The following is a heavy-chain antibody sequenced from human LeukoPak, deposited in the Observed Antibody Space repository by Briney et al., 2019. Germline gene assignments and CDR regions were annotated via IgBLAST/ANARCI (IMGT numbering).Heavy chain of an antibody. D-gene: IGHD1-26*01. J-gene: IGHJ6*03. V-gene: IGHV3-48*04. CDR3: ARDSAPYYYYMDV. Sequence: GGSLTLSCATSGFTFSSYSMNWDRQAQGKGLEGVSYISSSSSTIYYADSVKGRFTISRDNAKNSLYLQMNSLRAEDTAVYYCARDSAPYYYYMDVWGKGTTVTVSS. CDR2: ISSSSSTI. CDR1: GFTFSSYS.